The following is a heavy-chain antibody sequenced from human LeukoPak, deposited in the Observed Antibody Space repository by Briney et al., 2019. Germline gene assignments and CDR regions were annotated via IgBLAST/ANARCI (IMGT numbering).Heavy chain of an antibody. J-gene: IGHJ1*01. Sequence: SETLSLTCAVYGGSFSGYYWSWIRQPPGKGLEWIGEINHSGSTNYNPSLKSRVTISVDTSKNQFSLKLSSVTAADTAVYYCATPYGSYYNAEYFQHRGQGTLVTVSS. CDR2: INHSGST. V-gene: IGHV4-34*01. D-gene: IGHD1-26*01. CDR3: ATPYGSYYNAEYFQH. CDR1: GGSFSGYY.